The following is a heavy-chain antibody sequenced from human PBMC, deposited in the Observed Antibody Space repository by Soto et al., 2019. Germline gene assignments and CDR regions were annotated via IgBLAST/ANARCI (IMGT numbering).Heavy chain of an antibody. CDR1: GGSLSDYY. CDR3: ARPPIKYCSSISCSPDYNYYMDV. D-gene: IGHD2-2*01. CDR2: INHSGST. J-gene: IGHJ6*03. Sequence: QVQLQQWGAGLLKPSGTLSLTCGVSGGSLSDYYWSCIRQPPGKCLEWSGEINHSGSTNLNPSLKSRATISVDMSKNQFSLTLSSVTAADTALYYCARPPIKYCSSISCSPDYNYYMDVWGTGTAVTVSS. V-gene: IGHV4-34*04.